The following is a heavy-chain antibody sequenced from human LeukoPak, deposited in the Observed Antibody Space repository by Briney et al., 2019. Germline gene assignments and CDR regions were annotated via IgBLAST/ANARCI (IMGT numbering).Heavy chain of an antibody. V-gene: IGHV4-59*01. CDR1: GGSISTYY. D-gene: IGHD1-26*01. Sequence: PSETLSLTCTVSGGSISTYYWSWVRQPPGKGLEWLGYISYSGTTTYSPSLESRVSISLDTSRNQFSLRLDSMTVADTAVYYCARAFSAWPHVFDIWGQGTMVTVSS. CDR2: ISYSGTT. J-gene: IGHJ3*02. CDR3: ARAFSAWPHVFDI.